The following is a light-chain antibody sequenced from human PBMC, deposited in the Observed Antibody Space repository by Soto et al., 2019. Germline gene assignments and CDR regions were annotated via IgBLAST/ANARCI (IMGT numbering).Light chain of an antibody. V-gene: IGLV2-14*01. CDR3: SSYTGSTTLV. CDR2: EVS. J-gene: IGLJ2*01. CDR1: SSDVGGSNY. Sequence: QSALTQPASVSGSPGQSITISCTGTSSDVGGSNYVSWYQQHPGKAPKLMIYEVSPRPSGVSNRFSGSKSGNTASLTISGLQAEDEDDYYCSSYTGSTTLVFGGWTKLTVL.